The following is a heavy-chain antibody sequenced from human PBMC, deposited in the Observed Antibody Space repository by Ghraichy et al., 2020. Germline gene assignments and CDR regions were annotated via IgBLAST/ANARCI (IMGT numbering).Heavy chain of an antibody. V-gene: IGHV6-1*01. J-gene: IGHJ2*01. CDR3: ARDRRYSSGYDEYPYYYFDL. CDR2: TYYRSKWYH. D-gene: IGHD6-25*01. Sequence: SQTLSLTCAISGDSVSTNNAAWDWIRLSPLRGLQWLGRTYYRSKWYHDYAKFVEGRVVIEADTSKNQFSLLLKSVTPEDTAVDYCARDRRYSSGYDEYPYYYFDLWGRGTLVTVTS. CDR1: GDSVSTNNAA.